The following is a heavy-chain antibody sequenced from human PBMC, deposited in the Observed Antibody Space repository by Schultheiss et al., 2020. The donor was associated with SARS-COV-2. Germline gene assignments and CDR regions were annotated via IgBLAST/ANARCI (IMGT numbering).Heavy chain of an antibody. CDR2: IYYSGST. Sequence: SETLSLTCTVSGGSISSGGYYWSWSRQHPGKGLEWIGYIYYSGSTYYNPSLKSRVTISVDTSKNQFSLKLSSVTAADTAVYYCARANYGDYDYWGQGTLVTVSS. D-gene: IGHD4-17*01. J-gene: IGHJ4*02. CDR3: ARANYGDYDY. V-gene: IGHV4-31*03. CDR1: GGSISSGGYY.